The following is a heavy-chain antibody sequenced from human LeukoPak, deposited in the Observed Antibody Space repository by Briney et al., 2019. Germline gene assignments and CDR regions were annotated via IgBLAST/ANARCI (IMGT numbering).Heavy chain of an antibody. CDR1: GFTVSSSY. CDR2: ISGSGGST. V-gene: IGHV3-23*01. Sequence: GGSLRLSCAASGFTVSSSYMSWVRQAPGKGLEWISAISGSGGSTYYADSVKGRFTISRDNSKNTLYLQMNSLRAEDTAVYYCAKIPYSSGWVQNWFDPWGQGTLVTVSS. J-gene: IGHJ5*02. D-gene: IGHD6-19*01. CDR3: AKIPYSSGWVQNWFDP.